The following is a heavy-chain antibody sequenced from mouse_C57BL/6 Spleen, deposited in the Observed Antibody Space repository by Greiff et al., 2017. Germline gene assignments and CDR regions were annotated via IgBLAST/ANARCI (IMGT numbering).Heavy chain of an antibody. CDR1: GYTFTSYT. CDR2: INPSSGYT. J-gene: IGHJ3*01. CDR3: GRDDGVVSY. D-gene: IGHD2-3*01. V-gene: IGHV1-4*01. Sequence: VQLQQSGAELARPGASVKMSCKASGYTFTSYTMHWVKQRPGQGLEWIGYINPSSGYTKYSQKFKDKSTLTAYTSSSTAYMQLSSLTSEDSAVYYCGRDDGVVSYWGQVALVTVA.